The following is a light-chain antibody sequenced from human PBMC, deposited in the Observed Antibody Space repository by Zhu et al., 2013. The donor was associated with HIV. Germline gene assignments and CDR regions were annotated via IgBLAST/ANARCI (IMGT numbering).Light chain of an antibody. CDR2: DAS. V-gene: IGKV1-33*01. CDR3: QQYDNLPWT. J-gene: IGKJ1*01. CDR1: QDINNY. Sequence: DIQMTQSPSSLSASVGDRVTITCQASQDINNYLNWYQQKPGKAPKLLIYDASNLETGVPSRFSGSGSGTDFTFTISSLQPEDIGTYFCQQYDNLPWTFGQGTTVGIK.